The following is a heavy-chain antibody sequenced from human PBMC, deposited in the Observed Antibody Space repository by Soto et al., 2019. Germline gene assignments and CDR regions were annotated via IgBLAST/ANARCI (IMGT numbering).Heavy chain of an antibody. D-gene: IGHD3-10*01. CDR2: IWYDGSNK. Sequence: QVQLVESGGGVVQPGRSLRLSWAASGFTFSSYGMHWVRQAPGKGLEWVAVIWYDGSNKYYADSVKGRFTISRDNSKNTLYPQKNSLRAEDTAVYYCATDSGDYMDVVGKGTKVTVPS. J-gene: IGHJ6*03. V-gene: IGHV3-33*01. CDR1: GFTFSSYG. CDR3: ATDSGDYMDV.